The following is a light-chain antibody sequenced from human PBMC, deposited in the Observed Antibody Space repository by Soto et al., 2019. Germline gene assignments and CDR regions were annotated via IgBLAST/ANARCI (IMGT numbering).Light chain of an antibody. CDR3: SSYSSSSTLVV. J-gene: IGLJ2*01. Sequence: QSALTQPASVSGSPGQSITISCTGTSSDIGGYNYVSWYQLHPGKAPKLMIYEVTNRPSGVSSRFSGSKSGNSASLTISGLQAEDEADHYCSSYSSSSTLVVFGGGTKLTVL. V-gene: IGLV2-14*01. CDR1: SSDIGGYNY. CDR2: EVT.